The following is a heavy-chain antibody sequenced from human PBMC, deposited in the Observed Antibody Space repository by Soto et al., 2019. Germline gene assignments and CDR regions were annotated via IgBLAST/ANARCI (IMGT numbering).Heavy chain of an antibody. CDR1: GFTFSRYW. CDR2: IKQDGTEK. D-gene: IGHD5-18*01. V-gene: IGHV3-7*01. CDR3: ARGDTPMITGMDSFDI. J-gene: IGHJ3*02. Sequence: VGSLRLSCAASGFTFSRYWMNWVRQAPGKGLEWVANIKQDGTEKNYVDSVKGRFTISRDNARKSLYLQMDSLRAEDTAVYFCARGDTPMITGMDSFDIWGQGTMVTVSS.